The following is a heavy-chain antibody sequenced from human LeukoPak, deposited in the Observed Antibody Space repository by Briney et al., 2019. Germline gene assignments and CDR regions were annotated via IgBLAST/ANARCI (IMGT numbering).Heavy chain of an antibody. V-gene: IGHV4-59*01. CDR2: IYYSGST. Sequence: IRRECRSWIRQHHGKKQEWIGYIYYSGSTNYNPSLKSRVTISVDTSKNQFSLKLSSVTAADTAVYYCARAGFGELVDYWGQGTLVTVSS. J-gene: IGHJ4*02. D-gene: IGHD3-10*01. CDR1: IRREC. CDR3: ARAGFGELVDY.